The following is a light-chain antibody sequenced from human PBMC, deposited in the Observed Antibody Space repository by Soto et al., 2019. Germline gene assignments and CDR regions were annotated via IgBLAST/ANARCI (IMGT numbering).Light chain of an antibody. Sequence: DIQMTQSPSSLSASNGDRVTITCRASQSIRNYLNWYQQKPGKAPDLLIYAAPSLQSGVPSRFSGSGSDTDFTLTISSLQPEDFATYFCQQSYVLPYTFGQGTNLEIK. V-gene: IGKV1-39*01. CDR1: QSIRNY. J-gene: IGKJ2*01. CDR2: AAP. CDR3: QQSYVLPYT.